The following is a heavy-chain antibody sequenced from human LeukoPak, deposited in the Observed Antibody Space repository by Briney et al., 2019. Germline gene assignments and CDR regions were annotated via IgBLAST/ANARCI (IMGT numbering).Heavy chain of an antibody. CDR3: ARDFDPNGGFGGFDY. CDR1: GFTFSSYG. J-gene: IGHJ4*02. D-gene: IGHD3-10*01. Sequence: GGSLRLSCAASGFTFSSYGMHWVRQAPGKGLEWVAFIRYDGSNKDYADSVKGRFTISRDNAKNSLYLQMNSLRAEDTAVYYCARDFDPNGGFGGFDYWGQGTLVTVSS. CDR2: IRYDGSNK. V-gene: IGHV3-30*02.